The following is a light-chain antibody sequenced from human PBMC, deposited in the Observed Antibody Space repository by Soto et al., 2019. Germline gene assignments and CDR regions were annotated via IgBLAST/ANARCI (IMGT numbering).Light chain of an antibody. CDR1: QNVANY. Sequence: EIVRTQSPATLSLAPGERATLSCRASQNVANYLDWYQQKPGQAPRLLIYGTSSRATGIPDRFSGSGSGTDFTLTISRLEPEDFAVYYCQQYGNSPITFGQGTRLEIK. CDR3: QQYGNSPIT. CDR2: GTS. J-gene: IGKJ5*01. V-gene: IGKV3-20*01.